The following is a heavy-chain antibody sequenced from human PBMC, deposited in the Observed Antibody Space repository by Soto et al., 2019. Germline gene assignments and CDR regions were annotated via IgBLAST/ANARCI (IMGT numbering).Heavy chain of an antibody. J-gene: IGHJ5*02. D-gene: IGHD3-22*01. Sequence: QVQLVQSGAEVKKPGSSVKVSCKASGGTFSSYTISWVRQAPGQGLEWMGRIIPILGIANYAQKFQGRVTMTADKSTSTAYMELSSLRSEDTAVYYCASSRYYYDSSGGWFDPWGQGTLVTVSS. CDR1: GGTFSSYT. V-gene: IGHV1-69*02. CDR2: IIPILGIA. CDR3: ASSRYYYDSSGGWFDP.